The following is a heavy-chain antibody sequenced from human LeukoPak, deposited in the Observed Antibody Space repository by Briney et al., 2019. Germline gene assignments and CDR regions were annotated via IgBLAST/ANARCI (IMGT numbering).Heavy chain of an antibody. CDR1: GGSISSHY. CDR3: ARKGILTGYLK. Sequence: SETLSLTCTVSGGSISSHYWSWIRQPPGKGLEWIGYIYYSGSTNYNPSLKSRVTISVDTSKNQFSLKLNSVTAADTAVYYCARKGILTGYLKWGQGTLVTVSS. J-gene: IGHJ4*02. CDR2: IYYSGST. D-gene: IGHD3-9*01. V-gene: IGHV4-59*11.